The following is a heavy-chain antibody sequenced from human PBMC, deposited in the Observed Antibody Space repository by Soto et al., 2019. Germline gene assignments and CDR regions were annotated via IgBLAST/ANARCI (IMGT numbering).Heavy chain of an antibody. CDR2: ISYDGSNK. CDR1: GFTFSDYA. J-gene: IGHJ4*02. Sequence: QVQLVESGGGVVQPGRSLRLSCAASGFTFSDYAMHWVRQAPGKGLEWVAVISYDGSNKYYADSVKGRFTSSRDSSKNTLSLQMNSLRVEDTAVYSCAGSYGDSVYWGQGTLVTVSS. CDR3: AGSYGDSVY. D-gene: IGHD4-17*01. V-gene: IGHV3-30-3*01.